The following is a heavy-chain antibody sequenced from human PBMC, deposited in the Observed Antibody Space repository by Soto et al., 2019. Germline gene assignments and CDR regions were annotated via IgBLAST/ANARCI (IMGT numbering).Heavy chain of an antibody. J-gene: IGHJ6*03. D-gene: IGHD4-17*01. CDR2: IYYSGST. CDR3: ARHSSCDYAVHGYYYYMDV. CDR1: GGSISSYY. V-gene: IGHV4-59*08. Sequence: QVQLQESGPGLVKPSETLSLTCTVSGGSISSYYWSWIRQPPGKGLEWIGYIYYSGSTNYNPSLKSRVTISVDTSKNQFSLKLSSVTAADTAVYYCARHSSCDYAVHGYYYYMDVWGKGTTVTVSS.